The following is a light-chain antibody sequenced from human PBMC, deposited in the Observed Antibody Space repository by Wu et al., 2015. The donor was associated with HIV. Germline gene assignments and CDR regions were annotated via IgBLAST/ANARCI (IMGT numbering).Light chain of an antibody. CDR3: QKYNSAPQGVT. J-gene: IGKJ3*01. Sequence: DIQMTQSPSSLSASVGDRVTITCRASQGISNFLAWYQQKPGKPPKVLIYAASTLQSGVPSRFSGSGSGTDFTLTISSLQPEDVATYYCQKYNSAPQGVTFGPGTKVDIK. CDR1: QGISNF. CDR2: AAS. V-gene: IGKV1-27*01.